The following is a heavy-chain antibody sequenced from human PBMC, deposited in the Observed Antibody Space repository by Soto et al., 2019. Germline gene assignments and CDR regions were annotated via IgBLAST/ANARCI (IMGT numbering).Heavy chain of an antibody. CDR2: VNWNGGST. V-gene: IGHV3-20*04. J-gene: IGHJ4*02. CDR3: VRGASLNFDY. Sequence: EVQLVESGGGVLRPGGSLRLSCAASGFTFDDYGMSWARQAPGKGLEWVSGVNWNGGSTGYADSVKGRVTISRYNAKNSLYLQMNSRRAEDTAFYYCVRGASLNFDYWGQGTLVTVSS. CDR1: GFTFDDYG. D-gene: IGHD1-26*01.